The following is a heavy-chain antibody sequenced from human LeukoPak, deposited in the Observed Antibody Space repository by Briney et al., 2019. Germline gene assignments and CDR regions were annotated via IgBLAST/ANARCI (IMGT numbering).Heavy chain of an antibody. CDR1: GGTFSSYA. Sequence: ASVKVSCKASGGTFSSYAISWVRQAPGQGLEWMGWISAYNGNTNYAQKLQGRVTMTTDTSTSTAYMELRSLRSDDTAVYYCARCCSYGPSSCFDYWGQGTLVTVSS. D-gene: IGHD5-18*01. CDR3: ARCCSYGPSSCFDY. V-gene: IGHV1-18*01. J-gene: IGHJ4*02. CDR2: ISAYNGNT.